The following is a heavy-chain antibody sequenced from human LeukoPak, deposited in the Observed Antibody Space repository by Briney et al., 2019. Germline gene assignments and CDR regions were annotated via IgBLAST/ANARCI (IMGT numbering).Heavy chain of an antibody. Sequence: SETLSLTCAVSRYSISIGYYWGWIRQPPGKGLEWIGSFYHSGSTYYNPSLESRVTISVDTSKNQFSLKLSSVTAADTAVYYCARGVIYYGSGSYWAYFDYWGQGTLVTVSS. CDR1: RYSISIGYY. J-gene: IGHJ4*02. CDR3: ARGVIYYGSGSYWAYFDY. V-gene: IGHV4-38-2*01. CDR2: FYHSGST. D-gene: IGHD3-10*01.